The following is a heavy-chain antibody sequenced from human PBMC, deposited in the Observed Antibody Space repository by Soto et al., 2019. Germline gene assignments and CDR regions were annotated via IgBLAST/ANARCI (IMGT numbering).Heavy chain of an antibody. D-gene: IGHD3-10*01. V-gene: IGHV1-69*13. CDR3: ARGVNYGSGIYYYYGMDV. CDR2: IIPIFGTA. J-gene: IGHJ6*02. CDR1: GGTFSSYA. Sequence: ASVKVSCKASGGTFSSYAISWVRQAPGQGLEWMGGIIPIFGTANYAQKFQGRVTITADESTSTAYMELSSLRSEDTAVYYCARGVNYGSGIYYYYGMDVWGQGTTVTVSS.